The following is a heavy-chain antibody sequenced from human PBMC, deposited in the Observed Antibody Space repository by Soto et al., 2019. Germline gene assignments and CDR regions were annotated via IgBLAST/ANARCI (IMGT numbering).Heavy chain of an antibody. D-gene: IGHD3-9*01. Sequence: PSDSLSLTCTVSGGSISSSSYYWGWIRQPPGKGLEWIGSIYYSGSPYYNPSLKSRVTISVDTSKNQFFLKPSSVTAADTAVYYCASTGYYDILPGYDYWGQGTLVTVS. CDR3: ASTGYYDILPGYDY. CDR2: IYYSGSP. V-gene: IGHV4-39*01. J-gene: IGHJ4*02. CDR1: GGSISSSSYY.